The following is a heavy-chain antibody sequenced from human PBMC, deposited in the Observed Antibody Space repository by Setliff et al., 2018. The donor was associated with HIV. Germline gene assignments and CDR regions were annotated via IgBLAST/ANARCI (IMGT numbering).Heavy chain of an antibody. CDR1: GGSISRTSFY. CDR2: IYNSGST. V-gene: IGHV4-39*07. CDR3: ARSRPRSMDFYMDV. D-gene: IGHD2-8*01. Sequence: TLSLTCTVSGGSISRTSFYWGWIRQPPGKGLEWTGSIYNSGSTNYNPPLKSQVTISLDTSKSKFYLNLSSVTAADTAVYYCARSRPRSMDFYMDVWAKGTTVTVSS. J-gene: IGHJ6*03.